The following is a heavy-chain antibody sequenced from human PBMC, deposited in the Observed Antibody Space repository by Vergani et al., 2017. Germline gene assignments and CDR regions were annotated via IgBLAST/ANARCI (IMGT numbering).Heavy chain of an antibody. CDR2: IRSKTNSYAT. J-gene: IGHJ4*02. Sequence: EVQLVESGGGLVQPGGSLKLSCAASGFTFSGSAMHWVRQASGKGLEWVGRIRSKTNSYATAYAASVKGRFTISRDDSKNTAYLQMNSLKIEDTAVYYCYAGTPFDYWGQGTLVTVSS. V-gene: IGHV3-73*01. D-gene: IGHD6-13*01. CDR1: GFTFSGSA. CDR3: YAGTPFDY.